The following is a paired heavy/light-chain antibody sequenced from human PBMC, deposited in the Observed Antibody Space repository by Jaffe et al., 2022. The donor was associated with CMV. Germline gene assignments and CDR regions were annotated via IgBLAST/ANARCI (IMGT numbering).Light chain of an antibody. Sequence: SYVLTQPPSVSVAPGKTARITCGGNNIGSKSVHWYQQKPGQAPVLVIYYDSDRPSGIPERFSGSNSGNTATLTISRVEAGDEADYYCQVWDSSSDHEVFGGGTKLTVL. CDR1: NIGSKS. CDR2: YDS. J-gene: IGLJ3*02. V-gene: IGLV3-21*04. CDR3: QVWDSSSDHEV.
Heavy chain of an antibody. CDR3: ARGGTLYYYDSSGYSAGWFDP. CDR2: TYYRSKWYN. D-gene: IGHD3-22*01. V-gene: IGHV6-1*01. Sequence: QVQLQQSGPGLVKPSQTLSLTCAISGDSVSSNSAAWNWIRQSPSRGLEWLGRTYYRSKWYNDYAVSVKSRITINPDTSKNQFSLQLNSVTPEDTAVYYCARGGTLYYYDSSGYSAGWFDPWGQGTLVTVSS. CDR1: GDSVSSNSAA. J-gene: IGHJ5*02.